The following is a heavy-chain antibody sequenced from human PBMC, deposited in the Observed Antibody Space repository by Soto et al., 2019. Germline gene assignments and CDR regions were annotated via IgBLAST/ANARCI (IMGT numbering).Heavy chain of an antibody. Sequence: SVKVSCKASGGTFSSYAISWVRQAPGQGLGWMGGIIPIFGTANYAQKFQGRVTITAGESTSTAYMELSSLRSEDTAVYYCARGSPITIFGVVTAYNWFDPWGQGTLVTVPS. V-gene: IGHV1-69*13. CDR3: ARGSPITIFGVVTAYNWFDP. D-gene: IGHD3-3*01. CDR2: IIPIFGTA. CDR1: GGTFSSYA. J-gene: IGHJ5*02.